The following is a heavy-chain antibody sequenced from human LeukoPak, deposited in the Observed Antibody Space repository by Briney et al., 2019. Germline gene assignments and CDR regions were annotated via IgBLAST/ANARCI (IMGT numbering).Heavy chain of an antibody. CDR2: ISVYDGNT. CDR3: ARVRTWLDP. Sequence: ASVKLSCKASGYTFTSFGISWVRQAPGQGLEWMGWISVYDGNTNYAQNFQGRISMTTDTSTSTAYMELRSLRSDDTAMYYCARVRTWLDPWGQGTLVTVSS. V-gene: IGHV1-18*01. CDR1: GYTFTSFG. J-gene: IGHJ5*02.